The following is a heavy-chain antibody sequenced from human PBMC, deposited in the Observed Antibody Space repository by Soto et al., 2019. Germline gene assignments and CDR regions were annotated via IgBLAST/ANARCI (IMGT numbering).Heavy chain of an antibody. D-gene: IGHD6-6*01. CDR3: GREKEDEGSSSLRVYYGVDV. CDR2: IYSRPNYI. J-gene: IGHJ6*02. CDR1: GFTLNNYR. V-gene: IGHV3-21*06. Sequence: EVQLLQSGGGPVRSGGSLRLSCVASGFTLNNYRMTWVRQGPGKGLEWVASIYSRPNYIHYTESVKGRFIISRDNAQNSVYLQMNSLRVEDAAVYYCGREKEDEGSSSLRVYYGVDVWGQGTTVTVSS.